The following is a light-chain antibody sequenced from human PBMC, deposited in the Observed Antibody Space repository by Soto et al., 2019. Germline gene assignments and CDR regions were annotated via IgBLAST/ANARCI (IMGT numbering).Light chain of an antibody. Sequence: QSVLTHPASVSGSPGQSITISCTGTSSDVGGYNYVSWYQQHPGKAPKLMIYDVSNRPSGVSNRFSGSKSGNTASLTISALQAEDEADYYCSSYTSCSTLYDFATGTKVTVL. V-gene: IGLV2-14*01. CDR3: SSYTSCSTLYD. CDR2: DVS. CDR1: SSDVGGYNY. J-gene: IGLJ1*01.